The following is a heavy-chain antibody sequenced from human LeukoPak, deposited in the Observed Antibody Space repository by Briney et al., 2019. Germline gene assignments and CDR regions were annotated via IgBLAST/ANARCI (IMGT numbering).Heavy chain of an antibody. J-gene: IGHJ6*02. CDR1: GFTVSSNY. V-gene: IGHV3-9*01. D-gene: IGHD3-3*01. CDR3: AKDETIFGQYYYGMDV. CDR2: ISWNSGSI. Sequence: QPGGSLRLSCAASGFTVSSNYMSWVRQAPGKGLEWVSGISWNSGSIGYADSVKGRFTISRDNAKNSLYLQMNSLRAEDTALYYCAKDETIFGQYYYGMDVWGQGTTVTVSS.